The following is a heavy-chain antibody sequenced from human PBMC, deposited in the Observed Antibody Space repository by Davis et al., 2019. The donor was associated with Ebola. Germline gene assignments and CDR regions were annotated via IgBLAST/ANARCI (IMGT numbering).Heavy chain of an antibody. D-gene: IGHD3-9*01. CDR3: ASLRRSITGFDDGYDI. Sequence: KVSCKDSGNSFNSHWIGWVRQLPGKGLEWMGVIFTGDSDTRYSPSFRGQFTISADNSIKTAFLHWSSLKASDTAIYYCASLRRSITGFDDGYDIWGQGTMVTVSS. CDR2: IFTGDSDT. V-gene: IGHV5-51*01. J-gene: IGHJ3*02. CDR1: GNSFNSHW.